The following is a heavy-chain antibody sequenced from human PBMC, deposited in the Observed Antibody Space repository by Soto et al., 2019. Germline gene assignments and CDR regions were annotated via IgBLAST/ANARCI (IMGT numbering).Heavy chain of an antibody. CDR3: ARTVTYSSSLSQYSGMDV. J-gene: IGHJ6*02. D-gene: IGHD1-26*01. CDR1: GGTFDNFI. Sequence: QVQLVQSGAEVKEPGSSVRVSCKASGGTFDNFIMNWVRQTPGQGLEWMGGIVPMLGTPTYAEKFKGRVTISATGSTSTMYMEVTSLRSEDTASYYCARTVTYSSSLSQYSGMDVWGQGTTVTVSS. CDR2: IVPMLGTP. V-gene: IGHV1-69*01.